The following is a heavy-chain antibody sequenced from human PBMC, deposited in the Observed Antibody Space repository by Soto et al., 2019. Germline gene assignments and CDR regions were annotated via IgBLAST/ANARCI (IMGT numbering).Heavy chain of an antibody. D-gene: IGHD3-9*01. V-gene: IGHV3-48*02. CDR1: GFTFSSDS. CDR3: LRYFRSGYYYGMDV. J-gene: IGHJ6*02. CDR2: ISSSSSTI. Sequence: PGGSLRLSCAASGFTFSSDSMNWVRQAPGKGLEWVSYISSSSSTIYYADSVKGRFTISRDNAKNSLYLQMNSLRDEDTAVYYCLRYFRSGYYYGMDVWGQGTTVTVSS.